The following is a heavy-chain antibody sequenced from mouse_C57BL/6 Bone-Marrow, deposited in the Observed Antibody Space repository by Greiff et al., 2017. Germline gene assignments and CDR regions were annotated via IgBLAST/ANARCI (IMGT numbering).Heavy chain of an antibody. J-gene: IGHJ2*01. CDR1: GYAFSSSW. V-gene: IGHV1-82*01. CDR3: ARRTGTH. CDR2: IYPGDGDT. Sequence: VQLQQSGPELVKPGASVKISCKASGYAFSSSWMNWVKQRPGKGLEWIGRIYPGDGDTNYNGKFKGKATLTADKSSSTAYMQLSSLTSEDSAVYFCARRTGTHWGQGTTLTVSS. D-gene: IGHD4-1*01.